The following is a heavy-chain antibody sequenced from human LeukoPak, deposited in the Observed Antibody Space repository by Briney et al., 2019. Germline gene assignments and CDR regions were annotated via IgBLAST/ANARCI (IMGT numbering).Heavy chain of an antibody. D-gene: IGHD3-3*01. CDR2: IYHSGST. CDR1: GGSISSGGYS. CDR3: ARGSYDFWSAQTLDY. Sequence: SETLSLTCAVSGGSISSGGYSWSWIRQPPGKGLEWIGYIYHSGSTYYNPSLKSRVTISVDRSKNQFSLKLSSVTAADTAVYYCARGSYDFWSAQTLDYWGQGTLVTVSS. J-gene: IGHJ4*02. V-gene: IGHV4-30-2*01.